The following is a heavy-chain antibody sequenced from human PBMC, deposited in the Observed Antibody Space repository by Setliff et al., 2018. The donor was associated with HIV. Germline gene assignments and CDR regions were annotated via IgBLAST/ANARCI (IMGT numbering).Heavy chain of an antibody. CDR3: ARLPDINSWPFDY. Sequence: SETLSLTCTVSGDSINTHYWSWIRQPPGKGLEWIGCISHSGNTNFNPSLNSRVTISLDTSKNQFSLRLTSLTAADTAVYYCARLPDINSWPFDYWGQGTLVTVSS. D-gene: IGHD6-13*01. V-gene: IGHV4-59*11. CDR2: ISHSGNT. CDR1: GDSINTHY. J-gene: IGHJ4*02.